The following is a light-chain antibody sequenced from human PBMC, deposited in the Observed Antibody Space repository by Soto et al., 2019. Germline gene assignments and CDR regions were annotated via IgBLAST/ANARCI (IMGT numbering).Light chain of an antibody. CDR2: GAS. CDR1: QSVSSN. Sequence: IVRTQYSAALSVSPGERATRSCRASQSVSSNLAWYQQQPGQAPRLLLYGASTRATGIPARFSGSGSGTEFTLTISSLQSEDFAVYYCQQYNNWPTWTFGQGTQVEI. J-gene: IGKJ1*01. V-gene: IGKV3-15*01. CDR3: QQYNNWPTWT.